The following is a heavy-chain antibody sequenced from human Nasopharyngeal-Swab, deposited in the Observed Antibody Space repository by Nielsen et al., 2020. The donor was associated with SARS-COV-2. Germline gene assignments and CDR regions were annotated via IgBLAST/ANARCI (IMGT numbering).Heavy chain of an antibody. CDR3: ARDGTGTTRKNGWFDP. J-gene: IGHJ5*02. D-gene: IGHD1-1*01. V-gene: IGHV3-66*01. CDR1: GFTVSSNY. Sequence: GGSLRLSCAASGFTVSSNYMSWVRQAPGKGLELVSVIYSGGSTYYADSVKGRFTISRDNSKNTLYLQMNSLRAEDTAVYYCARDGTGTTRKNGWFDPWGQGTLVTVSS. CDR2: IYSGGST.